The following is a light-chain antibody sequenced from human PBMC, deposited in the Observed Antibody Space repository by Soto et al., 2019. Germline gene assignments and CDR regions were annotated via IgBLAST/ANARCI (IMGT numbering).Light chain of an antibody. V-gene: IGKV3D-15*01. CDR2: DAS. CDR3: QQYNTFWT. Sequence: PGDRVTLSCRASQYINTRLAWYQHRPGQAPRLLIYDASNRATGIPARFSGSGSGTDFTLTISSLQPDDFATYYCQQYNTFWTFGQGTKVDI. CDR1: QYINTR. J-gene: IGKJ1*01.